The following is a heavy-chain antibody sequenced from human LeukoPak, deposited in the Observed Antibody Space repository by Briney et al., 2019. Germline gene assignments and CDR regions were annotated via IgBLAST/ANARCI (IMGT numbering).Heavy chain of an antibody. CDR2: IYYSGST. V-gene: IGHV4-59*01. CDR1: GGSLSSYY. J-gene: IGHJ3*02. Sequence: SETLSLTCTVSGGSLSSYYWSWIRQPPGKGLEWIGYIYYSGSTNYNPSLKSRVTISVDTSKNQFSLKLSSVTAADTAVYYCARDHYDILTGRADDAFDIWGQGTMVTVSS. D-gene: IGHD3-9*01. CDR3: ARDHYDILTGRADDAFDI.